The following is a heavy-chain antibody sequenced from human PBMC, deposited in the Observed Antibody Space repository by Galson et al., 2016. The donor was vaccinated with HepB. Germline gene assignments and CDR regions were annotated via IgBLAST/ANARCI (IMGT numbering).Heavy chain of an antibody. J-gene: IGHJ6*02. D-gene: IGHD1-1*01. CDR1: GDSVSSNSAA. CDR3: ARGWVQNGMDV. CDR2: TYYNSEWHN. V-gene: IGHV6-1*01. Sequence: CAISGDSVSSNSAAWSWIRQSPSRGLEWLGRTYYNSEWHNDYAPSVKSRISINPDTSKNQFSLQLNSVTTEDTAVYYWARGWVQNGMDVWGRGTAVTVSS.